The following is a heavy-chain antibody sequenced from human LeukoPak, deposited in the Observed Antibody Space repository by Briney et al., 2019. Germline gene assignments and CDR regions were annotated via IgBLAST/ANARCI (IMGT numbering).Heavy chain of an antibody. V-gene: IGHV3-30*04. Sequence: GGSLRLSCAASGFTFSSYAMHWVRQAPGKGLEWVAVITYDGSNIYYADSVKGRFTISRDNSRSTLYLQMNSLRPDDTAVYNCARCRNYDLLTGPYYFGYWGQGSLVTVSS. CDR1: GFTFSSYA. CDR3: ARCRNYDLLTGPYYFGY. CDR2: ITYDGSNI. D-gene: IGHD3-9*01. J-gene: IGHJ4*02.